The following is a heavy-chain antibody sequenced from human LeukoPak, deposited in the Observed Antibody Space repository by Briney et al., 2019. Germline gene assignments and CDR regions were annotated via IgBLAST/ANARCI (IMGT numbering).Heavy chain of an antibody. D-gene: IGHD1-26*01. J-gene: IGHJ5*02. CDR1: GYTFTGYY. V-gene: IGHV1-2*02. CDR3: ARDLVELTLVANWFDP. CDR2: INPNSGGT. Sequence: GASVKVSCKASGYTFTGYYMHWVRQAPGQGLEWMGWINPNSGGTNYAQKFQGRVTMTRDTSLSTAYMELSRLRSDDTAVYYCARDLVELTLVANWFDPWGQGTLVTVSS.